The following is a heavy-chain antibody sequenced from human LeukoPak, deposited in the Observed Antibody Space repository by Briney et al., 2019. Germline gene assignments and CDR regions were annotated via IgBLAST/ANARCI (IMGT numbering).Heavy chain of an antibody. CDR2: IDHSRNT. Sequence: SETLSLTCAVYGGSFNGYYWIWIRQPPGKGLEWIGEIDHSRNTNYNPSLKSRVTISVDTSKDQFSLRVSSVTAADTAVYYYARGLARMEYCSTTSCFGARYYYYYGMDVWGQGTTVTVSS. CDR1: GGSFNGYY. V-gene: IGHV4-34*01. D-gene: IGHD2-2*01. CDR3: ARGLARMEYCSTTSCFGARYYYYYGMDV. J-gene: IGHJ6*02.